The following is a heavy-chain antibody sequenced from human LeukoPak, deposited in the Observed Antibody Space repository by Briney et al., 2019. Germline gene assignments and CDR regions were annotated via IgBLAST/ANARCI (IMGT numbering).Heavy chain of an antibody. CDR2: ITGGGTTT. D-gene: IGHD4-17*01. CDR1: GFTFSNFT. Sequence: GGSLRLSCVASGFTFSNFTVMWVRRAPRQGLEFDAAITGGGTTTRYGDSVKGRFTISRDNSKDTLFLQMRSLRVEDTAQYFCARDPNGDYIGAFEFWGHGTGVTVSS. J-gene: IGHJ3*01. CDR3: ARDPNGDYIGAFEF. V-gene: IGHV3-23*01.